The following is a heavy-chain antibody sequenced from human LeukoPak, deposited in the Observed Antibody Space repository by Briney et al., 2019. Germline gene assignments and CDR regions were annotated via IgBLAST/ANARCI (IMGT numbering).Heavy chain of an antibody. D-gene: IGHD2-2*01. Sequence: ASVKVSCKASGYTFTSYYMHWVRQAPGQGLEWMGIINPSGGSTSYAQKFQGRVTMTRDMSTSTVYMELSSLRSEDTAVYYCARKCSTSCREREDAFNIWGQGTMVTVSS. CDR1: GYTFTSYY. CDR2: INPSGGST. J-gene: IGHJ3*02. CDR3: ARKCSTSCREREDAFNI. V-gene: IGHV1-46*01.